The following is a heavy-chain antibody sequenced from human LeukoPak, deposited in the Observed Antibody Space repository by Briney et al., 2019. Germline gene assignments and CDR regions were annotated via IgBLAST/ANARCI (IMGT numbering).Heavy chain of an antibody. Sequence: GGSLRLSCAASGFTFSSYGMHWVRQAPGKGLEWVAVIWYDGSNKYYADSVKGRFTISRDNAKNSLYLQMNSLRAEDTAVYYCARETGDPNYYYYYYGMDVWGKGTTVTVSS. J-gene: IGHJ6*04. CDR2: IWYDGSNK. CDR3: ARETGDPNYYYYYYGMDV. CDR1: GFTFSSYG. V-gene: IGHV3-33*01. D-gene: IGHD2-21*02.